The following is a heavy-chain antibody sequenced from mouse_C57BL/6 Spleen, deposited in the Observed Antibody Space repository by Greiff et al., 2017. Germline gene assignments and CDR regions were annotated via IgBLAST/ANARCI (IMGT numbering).Heavy chain of an antibody. Sequence: VQLQQPGAELVKPGASVKMSCKASGYTFTSYWITWVKQRPGQGLEWIGDLYPGSGSTNYNEKFKRKATLTVDTSSRTAYMQLSSLTSEDSAVYYCARSEEEGYDGYYGCWGQGTTLAVSS. V-gene: IGHV1-55*01. J-gene: IGHJ2*01. D-gene: IGHD2-3*01. CDR3: ARSEEEGYDGYYGC. CDR1: GYTFTSYW. CDR2: LYPGSGST.